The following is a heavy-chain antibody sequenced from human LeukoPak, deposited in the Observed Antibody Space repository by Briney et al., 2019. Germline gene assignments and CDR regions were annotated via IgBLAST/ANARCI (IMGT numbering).Heavy chain of an antibody. CDR1: GFTFDDYA. CDR2: ISWNSGSI. Sequence: SLRLSCAASGFTFDDYAMHWVRPAPGKGLEWVSGISWNSGSIGYADSVKGRFTISRDNAKNSLYLQMNSLRAEDTALYYCAKDLEDPDYYYYYGMDVWGQGTTVTVSS. CDR3: AKDLEDPDYYYYYGMDV. V-gene: IGHV3-9*01. J-gene: IGHJ6*02.